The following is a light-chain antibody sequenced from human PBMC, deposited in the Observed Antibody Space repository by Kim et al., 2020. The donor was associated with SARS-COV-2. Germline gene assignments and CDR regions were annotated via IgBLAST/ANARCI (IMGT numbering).Light chain of an antibody. CDR1: SGNSSYA. CDR2: LNSDGSH. J-gene: IGLJ3*02. CDR3: QTWGTGIQV. V-gene: IGLV4-69*01. Sequence: ASVKLTGTLGSGNSSYAIAWHQQQPEKGPRYLMKLNSDGSHSKGDGIPDRFSGSSSGAERYLTISSLQSEDEADYYCQTWGTGIQVFGGGTKLTVL.